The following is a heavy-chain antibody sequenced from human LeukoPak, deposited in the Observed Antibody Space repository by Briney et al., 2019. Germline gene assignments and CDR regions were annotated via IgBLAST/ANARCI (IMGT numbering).Heavy chain of an antibody. CDR3: ARDLRNDYAYYYGMDV. J-gene: IGHJ6*02. CDR2: IYSGGST. V-gene: IGHV3-53*01. Sequence: PGGSLRLSCAASGFTFSDYYMSWIRQAPGKGLEWVSVIYSGGSTYYADSVKGRFTISRDNSKNTLYLQMNSLRAEDTAVYYCARDLRNDYAYYYGMDVWGQGTTVTVSS. D-gene: IGHD4-17*01. CDR1: GFTFSDYY.